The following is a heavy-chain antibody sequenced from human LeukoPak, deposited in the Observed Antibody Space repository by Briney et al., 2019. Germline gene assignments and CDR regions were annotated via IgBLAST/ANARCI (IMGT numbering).Heavy chain of an antibody. CDR1: GFTFSSYG. V-gene: IGHV3-30*03. CDR3: ARDLVVVAAMSISDDY. J-gene: IGHJ4*02. Sequence: GGSLRLSCAASGFTFSSYGMHWVRQAPGKGLEWVAVISYDGSNKYYADSVKGRFTISRDNSKNTLYLQMNSLRAEDTAVYYCARDLVVVAAMSISDDYWGQGTLVTVSS. CDR2: ISYDGSNK. D-gene: IGHD2-15*01.